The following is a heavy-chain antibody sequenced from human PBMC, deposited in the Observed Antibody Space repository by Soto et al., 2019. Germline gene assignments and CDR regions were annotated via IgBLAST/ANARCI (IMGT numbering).Heavy chain of an antibody. J-gene: IGHJ4*02. V-gene: IGHV3-66*01. D-gene: IGHD3-22*01. CDR1: EFTVSSNY. Sequence: EVQLVESGGGLVQPGGSLRLSCAASEFTVSSNYMSWVRQAPGKGLEWVSVLYSGGSTYYADSVKGRFTISRDNSKNTLSLQTNSLRAEDTAVYYCARSSSGYYALHFDSWGQGTLVTVSS. CDR2: LYSGGST. CDR3: ARSSSGYYALHFDS.